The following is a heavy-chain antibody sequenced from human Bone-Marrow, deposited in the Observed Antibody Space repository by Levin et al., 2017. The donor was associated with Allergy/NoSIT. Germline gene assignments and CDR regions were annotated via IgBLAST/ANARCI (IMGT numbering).Heavy chain of an antibody. D-gene: IGHD5-24*01. V-gene: IGHV3-30*04. Sequence: GGSLRLSCAASGFIFTNYALHRVRQAPGKGLEWVALISYDGSKKYYAETAKGRFTISRDNSNNTLSLQMNSLTAEHTAIYYCAAADRMASPYMDFWGQGTLVIVSS. CDR2: ISYDGSKK. CDR3: AAADRMASPYMDF. J-gene: IGHJ4*02. CDR1: GFIFTNYA.